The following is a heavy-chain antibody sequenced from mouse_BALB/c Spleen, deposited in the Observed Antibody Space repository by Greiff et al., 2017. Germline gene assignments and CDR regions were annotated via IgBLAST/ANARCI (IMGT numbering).Heavy chain of an antibody. V-gene: IGHV14-1*02. CDR3: ARLGLPWFAY. J-gene: IGHJ3*01. Sequence: VQLQQPGSVLVRPGASVKLSCKASGYTFTSSWMHWVKQRPEQGLEWIGWIDPENGNTIYDPKFQGKASITADTSSNTAYLQLSSLTSEDTAVYYCARLGLPWFAYWGQGTLVTVSA. CDR2: IDPENGNT. CDR1: GYTFTSSW. D-gene: IGHD2-4*01.